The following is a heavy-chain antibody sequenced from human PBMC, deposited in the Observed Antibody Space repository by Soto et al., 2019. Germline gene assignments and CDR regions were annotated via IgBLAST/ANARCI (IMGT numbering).Heavy chain of an antibody. CDR2: INTYNGNT. CDR1: GYTFTRYG. D-gene: IGHD3-16*01. Sequence: QVQLVQSGAGVKNPGASVKVSCKASGYTFTRYGIGWARQAPGQGLEWMGWINTYNGNTNYAQNVQGRVPLTTDTSTSKAYMELRSLRSNDTAIYYCAMVDVYVTPSPQDVWGQGTTVIVSS. V-gene: IGHV1-18*01. CDR3: AMVDVYVTPSPQDV. J-gene: IGHJ6*02.